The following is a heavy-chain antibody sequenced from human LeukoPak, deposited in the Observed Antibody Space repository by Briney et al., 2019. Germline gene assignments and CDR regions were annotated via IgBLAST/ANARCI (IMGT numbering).Heavy chain of an antibody. CDR1: GYTFTSYY. J-gene: IGHJ4*02. Sequence: ASVKVSCKASGYTFTSYYMHWVRQAPGQGLEWMGIINPSGGSTSYAQKFQGRVTMTRDTSTSTVYMELSSLRSEDTAVYYCARDPDGLEWLLPFGSYFDYWGQGTLVTVSS. V-gene: IGHV1-46*01. CDR3: ARDPDGLEWLLPFGSYFDY. CDR2: INPSGGST. D-gene: IGHD3-3*01.